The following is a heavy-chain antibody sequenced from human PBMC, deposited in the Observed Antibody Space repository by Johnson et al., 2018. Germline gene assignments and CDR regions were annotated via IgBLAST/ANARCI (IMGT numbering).Heavy chain of an antibody. CDR3: ARALPPNKYDYWLAFDI. Sequence: VQLVESGGGLVQPGGSLRLSCAASGFTFSSYSMNWVRQAPGKGLEWVSYISSSSSTIYYADSVKGRFTISRDNAKNALYLQMNSLRADDTAVYYCARALPPNKYDYWLAFDIWGQGIMVTVSS. V-gene: IGHV3-48*01. D-gene: IGHD3-3*01. J-gene: IGHJ3*02. CDR1: GFTFSSYS. CDR2: ISSSSSTI.